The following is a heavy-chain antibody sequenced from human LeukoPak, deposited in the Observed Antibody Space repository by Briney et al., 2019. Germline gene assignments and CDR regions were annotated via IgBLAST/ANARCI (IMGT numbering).Heavy chain of an antibody. V-gene: IGHV3-30*04. CDR2: ISYDGSNK. D-gene: IGHD1-1*01. CDR3: ARMGFPNWNDAPFDY. J-gene: IGHJ4*02. Sequence: GGSLRLSCAASGFTFSSYAMHWVCHAPGKGLEWVAVISYDGSNKYYADSVKGRFTISRDNSKNTLYLQMNSLRAEDTAVYYCARMGFPNWNDAPFDYWGQGTLVTVSS. CDR1: GFTFSSYA.